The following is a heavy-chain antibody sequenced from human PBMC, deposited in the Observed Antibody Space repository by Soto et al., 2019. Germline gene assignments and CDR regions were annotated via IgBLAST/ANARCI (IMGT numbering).Heavy chain of an antibody. V-gene: IGHV4-39*01. CDR3: ARHRGPRIATGHLGP. CDR1: GGSISSSTYY. D-gene: IGHD6-13*01. CDR2: IYYSGST. Sequence: SETLSLTCTVSGGSISSSTYYWGWIRQPPGKGLEWIGTIYYSGSTYYNPSLKSRVTISVDTSKNQFSLKLTSVTATDTAVYYCARHRGPRIATGHLGPWGQGTLVTVSS. J-gene: IGHJ5*02.